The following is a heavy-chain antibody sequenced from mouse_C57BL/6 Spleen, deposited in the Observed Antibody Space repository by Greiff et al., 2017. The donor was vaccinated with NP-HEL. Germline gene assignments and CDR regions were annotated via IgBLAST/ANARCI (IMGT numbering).Heavy chain of an antibody. Sequence: QVQLQQSGAELVKPGASVKISCKASGYAFSSYWMNWVKQRPGKGLEWIGQIYPGDGDTNYNGKFKGKAKLTADKSSSTAYMQLSSLTSEDSAVYFCARRGGYGSSYVGAWFAYWGQGTLVTVSA. CDR1: GYAFSSYW. D-gene: IGHD1-1*01. CDR3: ARRGGYGSSYVGAWFAY. CDR2: IYPGDGDT. V-gene: IGHV1-80*01. J-gene: IGHJ3*01.